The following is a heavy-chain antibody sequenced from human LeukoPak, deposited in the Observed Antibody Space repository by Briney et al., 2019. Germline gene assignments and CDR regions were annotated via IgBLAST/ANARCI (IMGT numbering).Heavy chain of an antibody. CDR2: INANSGGT. CDR1: GYTFTGYY. V-gene: IGHV1-2*02. J-gene: IGHJ5*02. Sequence: ASVKVSCKASGYTFTGYYMHWVRQAPGQGLEWMGWINANSGGTNYAQRFQGRVTMTRDTSISTAYMELSRLSSDDTAIYYCARDRSIVTSHNWFDPWGQGTLVTVSS. D-gene: IGHD4-11*01. CDR3: ARDRSIVTSHNWFDP.